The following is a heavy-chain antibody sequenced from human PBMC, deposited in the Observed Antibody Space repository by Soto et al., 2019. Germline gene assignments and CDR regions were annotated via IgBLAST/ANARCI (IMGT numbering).Heavy chain of an antibody. D-gene: IGHD6-13*01. CDR2: INAGNGNT. Sequence: QVQLVQYGAEMKKPGAIGKVSCKASGYTFTSYAMHWVRQAPGQRLEWMGWINAGNGNTKYSQKFQGRVTITRDTAASTAYMELSSLRSEDTAVYYCARENPYSSSRRNYYYYYYMDVWGKGTTVTVSS. CDR1: GYTFTSYA. V-gene: IGHV1-3*01. CDR3: ARENPYSSSRRNYYYYYYMDV. J-gene: IGHJ6*03.